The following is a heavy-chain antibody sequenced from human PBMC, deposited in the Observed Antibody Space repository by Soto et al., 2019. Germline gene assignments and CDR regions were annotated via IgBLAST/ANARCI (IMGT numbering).Heavy chain of an antibody. J-gene: IGHJ5*02. D-gene: IGHD6-13*01. Sequence: GESLQISCKASGYSFTNYWVGWVRQMPGKGLEWMGIIHPGDSDTRYSPSFQGQVTISADKSISTAYLQWSSLKASDSAMYYCARHNRYSSTWFEGWFDPWGQGTLVTVSS. CDR1: GYSFTNYW. CDR3: ARHNRYSSTWFEGWFDP. V-gene: IGHV5-51*01. CDR2: IHPGDSDT.